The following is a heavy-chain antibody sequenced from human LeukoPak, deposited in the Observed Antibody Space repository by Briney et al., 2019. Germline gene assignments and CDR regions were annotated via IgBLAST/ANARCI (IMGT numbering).Heavy chain of an antibody. V-gene: IGHV3-23*01. Sequence: GGSLRLSCEASGFTFGTYGMTWVRQAPGKGLEWVSGITGSSTWTYYGDSVRGRFTISRDNSKNTLHLQMNNLTADDTAICYCARELVSLGTGYFDLWGRGTLVTVSS. D-gene: IGHD7-27*01. CDR2: ITGSSTWT. J-gene: IGHJ2*01. CDR1: GFTFGTYG. CDR3: ARELVSLGTGYFDL.